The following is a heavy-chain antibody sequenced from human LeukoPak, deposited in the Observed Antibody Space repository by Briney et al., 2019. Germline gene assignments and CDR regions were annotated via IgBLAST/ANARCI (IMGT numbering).Heavy chain of an antibody. CDR1: GFTFGDYG. CDR3: AREIRYSSATYSYYYYYMDV. J-gene: IGHJ6*03. Sequence: GSFLRLSXAASGFTFGDYGTSWFRRVPGRGLEWFSGFICNGGSTCYAESVKGRFTVSRDNAKNSLYLQMNSLRAEDTALYYCAREIRYSSATYSYYYYYMDVWGTGTTVTVSS. D-gene: IGHD6-25*01. V-gene: IGHV3-20*04. CDR2: FICNGGST.